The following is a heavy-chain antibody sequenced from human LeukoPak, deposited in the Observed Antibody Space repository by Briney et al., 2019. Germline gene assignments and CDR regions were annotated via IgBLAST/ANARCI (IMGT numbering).Heavy chain of an antibody. Sequence: PGGSLRLSCAASGXTFSTFAMNWVRQAPGKGLEWVSAIGGSGTDTYYADRVKGRFTISRDNSKNTLYLQMDSLRDEDTAVYYCAKGGGWLYYFDYWGQGTLVTVSS. D-gene: IGHD6-19*01. V-gene: IGHV3-23*01. CDR3: AKGGGWLYYFDY. CDR2: IGGSGTDT. J-gene: IGHJ4*02. CDR1: GXTFSTFA.